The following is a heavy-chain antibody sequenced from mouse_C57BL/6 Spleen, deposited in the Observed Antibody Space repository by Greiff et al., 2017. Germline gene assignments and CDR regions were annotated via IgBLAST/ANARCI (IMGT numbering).Heavy chain of an antibody. D-gene: IGHD1-1*01. CDR2: IDPNSGGT. CDR3: ASVYYYGSSYDFDY. V-gene: IGHV1-72*01. CDR1: GYTFTSYW. J-gene: IGHJ2*01. Sequence: QVQLQQPGAELVKPGASVKLSCKASGYTFTSYWMHWVKQRPGRGLEWIGRIDPNSGGTKYNEKFKSKATLTVDKPSSTAYMQISSLTSADSAVYYCASVYYYGSSYDFDYWGQGTTLTVSS.